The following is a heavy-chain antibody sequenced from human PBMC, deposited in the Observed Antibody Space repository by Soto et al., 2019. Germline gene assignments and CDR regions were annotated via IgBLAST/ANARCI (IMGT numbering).Heavy chain of an antibody. CDR1: GFTFSSYA. V-gene: IGHV3-23*01. Sequence: EVQLLESGGGLVQPGGSLRLSCAASGFTFSSYAMSWVRQAPGKGLEWVSAISGSGGSTYYADSVKGRFTISRDNSKNTLYPKMNSLKAEDTAVYYCAKDLTSTTPFDYWGQGTLVTVSS. CDR3: AKDLTSTTPFDY. CDR2: ISGSGGST. J-gene: IGHJ4*02. D-gene: IGHD1-26*01.